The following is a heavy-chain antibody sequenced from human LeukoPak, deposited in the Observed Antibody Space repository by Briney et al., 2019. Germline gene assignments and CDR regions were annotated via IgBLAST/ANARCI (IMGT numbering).Heavy chain of an antibody. V-gene: IGHV5-51*01. CDR2: VYPGGSDT. CDR1: GYTFTTSW. CDR3: GKIYEYDVLNNYYPHFDH. D-gene: IGHD3-9*01. J-gene: IGHJ4*02. Sequence: NRGESLQISCQGSGYTFTTSWIGWVRQVPGKGLEWMGIVYPGGSDTRYSPSFQGQVTISADQSINTAYLQWSSLKASDTAMYYCGKIYEYDVLNNYYPHFDHWGQGTLVTVSS.